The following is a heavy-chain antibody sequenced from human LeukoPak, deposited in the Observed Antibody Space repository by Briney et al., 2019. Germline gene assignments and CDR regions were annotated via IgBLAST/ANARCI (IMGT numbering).Heavy chain of an antibody. Sequence: GGSLRLSCAASGFTFSSYWMSWVRQAPGKGLEWVANIKQDGSEKYYVDSVKGRFTISRDNAKNSLYLQTNSLRAEDTAVYYCARQPPPSANWNDDAFDIWGQGTMVTVSS. D-gene: IGHD1-1*01. J-gene: IGHJ3*02. CDR2: IKQDGSEK. V-gene: IGHV3-7*01. CDR3: ARQPPPSANWNDDAFDI. CDR1: GFTFSSYW.